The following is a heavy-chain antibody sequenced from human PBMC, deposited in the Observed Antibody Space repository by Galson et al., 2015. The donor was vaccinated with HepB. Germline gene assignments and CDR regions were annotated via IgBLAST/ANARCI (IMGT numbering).Heavy chain of an antibody. Sequence: SVKVSCKASGYSFTRYGITWVRQAPGQGLEWLGWINTSNKSPTYAHGFTGRFVFSLDMSVSTAYLQINSLQPYDSAVYYCARVPNIFSGRGPVDHWGQGTLVTVSS. CDR3: ARVPNIFSGRGPVDH. CDR2: INTSNKSP. D-gene: IGHD3-9*01. V-gene: IGHV7-4-1*02. J-gene: IGHJ4*02. CDR1: GYSFTRYG.